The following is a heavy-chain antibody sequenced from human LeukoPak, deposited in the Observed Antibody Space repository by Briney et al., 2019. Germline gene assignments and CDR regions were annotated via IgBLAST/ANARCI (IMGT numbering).Heavy chain of an antibody. J-gene: IGHJ4*02. CDR1: GFTFSNNW. CDR2: IKSKTDGGTT. V-gene: IGHV3-15*01. D-gene: IGHD2-2*01. Sequence: SGGSLRLSCAASGFTFSNNWMGWVRQAPGKGLEWVGRIKSKTDGGTTDYAAPVKGRFTISRDDSKNTLYLQMNSLKTEDTAVYHCTTDIVVVPAGMRGYWGQGTLVTVSS. CDR3: TTDIVVVPAGMRGY.